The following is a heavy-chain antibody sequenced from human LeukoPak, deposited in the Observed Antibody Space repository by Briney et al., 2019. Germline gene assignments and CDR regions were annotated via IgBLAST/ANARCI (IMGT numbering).Heavy chain of an antibody. CDR1: GGSISSYY. Sequence: SETLSLTCTVSGGSISSYYWSWTRQPPGKGLEWIGYIYYSGSTNYNPSLKSRVTISVDTSKNQFSLKLSSVTAADTAVYYCARDGTDAFDIWGQGTMVTVSS. V-gene: IGHV4-59*01. J-gene: IGHJ3*02. CDR2: IYYSGST. D-gene: IGHD1-1*01. CDR3: ARDGTDAFDI.